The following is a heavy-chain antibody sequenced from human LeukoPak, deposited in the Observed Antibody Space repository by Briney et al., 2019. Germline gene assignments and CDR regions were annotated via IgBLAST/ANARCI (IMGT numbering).Heavy chain of an antibody. CDR2: IIPIFGTA. D-gene: IGHD2-2*02. V-gene: IGHV1-69*05. CDR1: GGTFSSYA. CDR3: ARDYCSSTSCYTAFDY. J-gene: IGHJ4*02. Sequence: SVKVSCKASGGTFSSYAISWVRQAPGQGLEWMGGIIPIFGTANYAQKFQGRVTITTDESTSTAYMELSSLRSEDTAVYYCARDYCSSTSCYTAFDYWGQGTLVTVSS.